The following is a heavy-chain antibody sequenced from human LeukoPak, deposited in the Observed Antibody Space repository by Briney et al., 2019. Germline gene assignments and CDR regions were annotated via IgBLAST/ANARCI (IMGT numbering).Heavy chain of an antibody. CDR2: IYYSGST. J-gene: IGHJ4*02. CDR1: GGSISSYY. CDR3: ARTGYYRKDFDY. Sequence: HSETLSLTCTVSGGSISSYYWSWIRQPPGKGLEWIGYIYYSGSTNYNPSLKSRVTISVDTSKNQFSLKLSSVTAADTAVYYCARTGYYRKDFDYWGQGTLVTVSS. D-gene: IGHD3-9*01. V-gene: IGHV4-59*01.